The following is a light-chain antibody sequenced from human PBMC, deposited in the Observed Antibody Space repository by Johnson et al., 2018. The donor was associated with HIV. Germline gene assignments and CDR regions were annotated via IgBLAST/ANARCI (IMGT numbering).Light chain of an antibody. V-gene: IGLV1-51*01. CDR1: SSNIGSNF. CDR3: GTWDNSLSAGV. J-gene: IGLJ1*01. CDR2: DTD. Sequence: QSVLTQPPSVSAAPGQKVTISCSGSSSNIGSNFVSWYQQVPGTAPKLLIYDTDKRPSGIPDRFSGSKSGTSATLGISGLQTGDEADYYCGTWDNSLSAGVVGSGTKVTVL.